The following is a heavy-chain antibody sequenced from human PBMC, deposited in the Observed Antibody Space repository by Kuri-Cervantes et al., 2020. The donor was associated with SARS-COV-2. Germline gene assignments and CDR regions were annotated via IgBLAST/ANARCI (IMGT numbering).Heavy chain of an antibody. CDR1: GFTFSSYA. CDR3: ARGIAAAADFDY. Sequence: GESLKISCAASGFTFSSYAMSWVRQAPGKGLEWVSAISGSGGSTYYADPVKGRFTISRDNSKNTLYLQMNSLRAEDTAVYYCARGIAAAADFDYWGQGTLVTVSS. D-gene: IGHD6-13*01. J-gene: IGHJ4*02. CDR2: ISGSGGST. V-gene: IGHV3-23*01.